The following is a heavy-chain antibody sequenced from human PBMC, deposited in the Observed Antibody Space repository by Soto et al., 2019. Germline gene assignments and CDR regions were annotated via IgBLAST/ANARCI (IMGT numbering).Heavy chain of an antibody. CDR3: ARKGGYDTYYYYGMDV. CDR2: IIPIFGTA. Sequence: SVKVSCRASGGTFSSYAISWARQAPGQGLEWMGGIIPIFGTANYAQKFQGRVTITADKSTSTAYMELSSLRSEDTAVYYCARKGGYDTYYYYGMDVWGQGTTVTVS. D-gene: IGHD5-12*01. CDR1: GGTFSSYA. V-gene: IGHV1-69*06. J-gene: IGHJ6*02.